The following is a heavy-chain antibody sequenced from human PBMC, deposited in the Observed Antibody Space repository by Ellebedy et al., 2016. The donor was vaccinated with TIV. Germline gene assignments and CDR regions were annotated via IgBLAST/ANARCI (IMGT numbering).Heavy chain of an antibody. CDR1: GFTFSSYS. D-gene: IGHD2/OR15-2a*01. V-gene: IGHV3-48*01. CDR3: SRAGDYCDFPQNCYAMDV. Sequence: PGGSLRLSCAASGFTFSSYSMKWVRQAPGKGLEGVSYISTSGRMTYYTDSVKGRFTISRDNAKNTLDLQMNSLRAEETAVYYCSRAGDYCDFPQNCYAMDVWGQGTTVTVS. J-gene: IGHJ6*02. CDR2: ISTSGRMT.